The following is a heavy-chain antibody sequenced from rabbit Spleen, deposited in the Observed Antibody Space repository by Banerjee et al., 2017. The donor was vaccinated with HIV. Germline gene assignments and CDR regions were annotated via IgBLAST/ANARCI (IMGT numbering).Heavy chain of an antibody. D-gene: IGHD6-1*01. CDR3: ARTPPGVATYGYATYFNL. V-gene: IGHV1S40*01. J-gene: IGHJ4*01. CDR2: IVGSSGSA. CDR1: GFSFNSGGY. Sequence: QSFEESGGGLVQPEGSLTLTCTASGFSFNSGGYMCWVRQAPGKGLEWIACIVGSSGSAYYASWAKGRFTISKASSTTVTLQMTSLTAADTATYFCARTPPGVATYGYATYFNLWGPGTLVTVS.